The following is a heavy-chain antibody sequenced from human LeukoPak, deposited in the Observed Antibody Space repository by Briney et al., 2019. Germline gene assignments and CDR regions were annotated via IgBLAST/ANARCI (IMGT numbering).Heavy chain of an antibody. D-gene: IGHD3-16*02. Sequence: GGSLRLSCAASGFTFSSYGMHWVRQAPGRGVGWVAVISYDGSNKSYADSVKGRFTISRDNSKNTLYLQMNSLRAEDTAVYYCAKDQSPITFGGVIVHYYYYYVMDVWGQGTTVTVSS. CDR3: AKDQSPITFGGVIVHYYYYYVMDV. J-gene: IGHJ6*02. V-gene: IGHV3-30*18. CDR1: GFTFSSYG. CDR2: ISYDGSNK.